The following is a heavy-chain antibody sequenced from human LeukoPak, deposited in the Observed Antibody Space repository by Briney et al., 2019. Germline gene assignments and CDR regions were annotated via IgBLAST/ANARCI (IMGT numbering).Heavy chain of an antibody. D-gene: IGHD3-9*01. CDR1: GGSISSYY. J-gene: IGHJ4*02. Sequence: SETLSLTCTVSGGSISSYYWSWIRQPPGKGLEWIGYIYYGGSTNYNPSLKSRVTISVDTSKNQFSLKLSSVTAADTAVYYCARHLAGYDSDWGQGTLVTVSS. V-gene: IGHV4-59*08. CDR2: IYYGGST. CDR3: ARHLAGYDSD.